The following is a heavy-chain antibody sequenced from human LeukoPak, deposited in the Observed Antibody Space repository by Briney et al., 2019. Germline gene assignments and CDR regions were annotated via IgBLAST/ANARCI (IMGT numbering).Heavy chain of an antibody. D-gene: IGHD3-22*01. CDR3: AKDFGPYYYDSSPHLGGFGY. V-gene: IGHV3-7*01. Sequence: QPGRSLRLSCTASGFTISSYAMNWVRQAPGKGLEWVANIKQDGSEKYYVDPVKGRFTISRDNAKNSLYLQMNSLRAEDTAVYYCAKDFGPYYYDSSPHLGGFGYWGQGTLVTVSS. CDR1: GFTISSYA. J-gene: IGHJ4*02. CDR2: IKQDGSEK.